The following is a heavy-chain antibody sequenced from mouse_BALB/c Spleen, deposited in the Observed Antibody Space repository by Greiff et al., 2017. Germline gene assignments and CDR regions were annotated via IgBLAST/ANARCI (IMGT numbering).Heavy chain of an antibody. CDR1: GFTFSSFG. CDR2: ISSGSSTI. CDR3: ARGHITTVVPHWYFDV. J-gene: IGHJ1*01. Sequence: DVHLVESGGGLVQPGGSRKLSCAASGFTFSSFGMHWVRQAPEKGLEWVAYISSGSSTIYYADTVKGRFTISRDNPKNTLFLQMTSLRSEDTAMYYCARGHITTVVPHWYFDVWGAGTTVTVSS. D-gene: IGHD1-1*01. V-gene: IGHV5-17*02.